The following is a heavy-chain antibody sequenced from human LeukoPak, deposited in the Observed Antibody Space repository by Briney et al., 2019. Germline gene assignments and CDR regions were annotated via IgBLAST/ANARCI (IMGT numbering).Heavy chain of an antibody. CDR3: ARAHARSSGWYQKGAFDI. D-gene: IGHD6-19*01. V-gene: IGHV3-13*01. Sequence: GGSLRLSCAASGFTFSSYDMHWVRQATGKGLEWVSAIGTAGDTYYPGSVKGRFTISRENAKDSLYLQMNSLRAGDTAVYYCARAHARSSGWYQKGAFDIWGQGTMVTVS. CDR1: GFTFSSYD. J-gene: IGHJ3*02. CDR2: IGTAGDT.